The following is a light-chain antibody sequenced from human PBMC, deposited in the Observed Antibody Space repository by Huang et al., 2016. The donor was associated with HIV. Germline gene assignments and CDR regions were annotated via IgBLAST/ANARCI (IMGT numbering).Light chain of an antibody. CDR3: QQRSNSRT. V-gene: IGKV3-11*01. CDR2: DAS. CDR1: QSLNKF. J-gene: IGKJ4*01. Sequence: EIVLTQSPDTLSLSPGQRATLSFRASQSLNKFLNWYQHKPRQSPRLLFYDASNRAAGIPARVNGSGYGTDFTLTITSLKPEDFAIYYCQQRSNSRTCGGGTKVEIK.